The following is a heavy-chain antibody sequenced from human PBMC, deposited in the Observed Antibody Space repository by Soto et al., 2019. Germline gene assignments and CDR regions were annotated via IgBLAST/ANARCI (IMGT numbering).Heavy chain of an antibody. CDR1: GGSISSSSYY. J-gene: IGHJ6*02. CDR3: ARLVGVLDYYGMDV. CDR2: IYYSGST. V-gene: IGHV4-39*01. D-gene: IGHD3-10*01. Sequence: TSETLSLTCTVSGGSISSSSYYWGWIRQPPGKGLEWIGSIYYSGSTYYNPSLKSRVTISVDTSKNQFSLKLSSVTAADTAVYYCARLVGVLDYYGMDVWGQGTTVTVSS.